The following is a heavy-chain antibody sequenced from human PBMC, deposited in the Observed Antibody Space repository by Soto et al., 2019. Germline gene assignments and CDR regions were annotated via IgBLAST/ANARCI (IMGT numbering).Heavy chain of an antibody. CDR3: ARGSGVYCSSTSCYYNY. Sequence: SETLSLTCAVYGGSFSGYYWSWIRQPPGKGLEWIGEINHSGSTNYNPSLKSRVTISVDTSNNQFSLKLSSVTAADTAVYYCARGSGVYCSSTSCYYNYWGQGTLVTVSS. D-gene: IGHD2-2*01. CDR1: GGSFSGYY. J-gene: IGHJ4*02. CDR2: INHSGST. V-gene: IGHV4-34*01.